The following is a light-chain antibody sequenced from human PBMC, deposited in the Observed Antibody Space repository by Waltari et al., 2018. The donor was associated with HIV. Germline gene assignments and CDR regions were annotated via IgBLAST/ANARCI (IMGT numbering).Light chain of an antibody. CDR3: QQYGNSPWT. Sequence: EIVLTQSPGTLSLSPGVRATLSCRASQSVRTDYLAWYQHKPGQSPRLLIYGASSRATGVPDRFSGSGSGTDFTLTVSRLEPEDFAVYYCQQYGNSPWTFGQGTKVE. V-gene: IGKV3-20*01. CDR2: GAS. CDR1: QSVRTDY. J-gene: IGKJ1*01.